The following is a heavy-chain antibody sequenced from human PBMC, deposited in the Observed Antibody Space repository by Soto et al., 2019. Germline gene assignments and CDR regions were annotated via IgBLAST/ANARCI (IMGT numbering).Heavy chain of an antibody. CDR1: GFTFSSYG. Sequence: QVQLVESGGGVVQPGRSLRLSCAASGFTFSSYGMHWVRQAPGKGLEWVAVIWYDGSNKYYADSVKGRFTISRDNSKNTLYLQMNGLRAEDTAVYYCARDYGSGTYNNDWFDPWGQGALVTVSS. V-gene: IGHV3-33*01. CDR2: IWYDGSNK. CDR3: ARDYGSGTYNNDWFDP. D-gene: IGHD3-10*01. J-gene: IGHJ5*02.